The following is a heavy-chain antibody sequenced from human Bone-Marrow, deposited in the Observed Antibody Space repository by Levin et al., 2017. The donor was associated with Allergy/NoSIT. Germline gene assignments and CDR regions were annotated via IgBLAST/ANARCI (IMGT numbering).Heavy chain of an antibody. CDR1: GFSLTSSGVA. J-gene: IGHJ4*02. Sequence: SGPTLVKPTQTLTLTCTFSGFSLTSSGVAVGWVRQPPRKALEWLALIYSNDDQRYSPSLKARLTITKDTSRNQVVMTMTNMDPVDTGTYYCAHLRVLALGGTSSFDTWGQGSLVTVSS. CDR3: AHLRVLALGGTSSFDT. V-gene: IGHV2-5*01. CDR2: IYSNDDQ. D-gene: IGHD6-19*01.